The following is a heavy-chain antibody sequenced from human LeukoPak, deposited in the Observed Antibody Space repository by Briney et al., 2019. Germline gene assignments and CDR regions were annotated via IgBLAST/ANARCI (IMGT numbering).Heavy chain of an antibody. V-gene: IGHV4-30-2*01. CDR2: IYHSGKA. Sequence: SETLSLTCTVSGAFLSSGGFYWSWLRQPPRKGLEWIGYIYHSGKAYYNPSLESRVTISVDRSKNHFSLNLNSVTAADTSVYYCARGGRAFDVWGQGTLISVSP. CDR3: ARGGRAFDV. J-gene: IGHJ3*01. CDR1: GAFLSSGGFY.